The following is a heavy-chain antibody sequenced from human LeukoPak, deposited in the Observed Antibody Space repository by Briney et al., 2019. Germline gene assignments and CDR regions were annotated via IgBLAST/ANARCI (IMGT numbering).Heavy chain of an antibody. CDR2: INPTGGST. D-gene: IGHD1-26*01. J-gene: IGHJ5*02. CDR1: GYTFTGYY. V-gene: IGHV1-46*01. Sequence: SVKVSCKASGYTFTGYYMHWVRQAPGQGLEWMGLINPTGGSTGYAQKFQGRVTMTRDMSTSTDYMELSSLRSEDTAIYYCARDNSVGDNAWWFDPWGQGTLVTVS. CDR3: ARDNSVGDNAWWFDP.